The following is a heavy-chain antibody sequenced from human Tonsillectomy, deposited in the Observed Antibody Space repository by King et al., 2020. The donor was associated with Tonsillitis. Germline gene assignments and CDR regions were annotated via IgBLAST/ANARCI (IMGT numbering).Heavy chain of an antibody. CDR3: AKEDYGDYLEFDP. CDR1: GFTFDDYS. V-gene: IGHV3-43*01. J-gene: IGHJ5*02. CDR2: ISWDGGST. Sequence: QLVQSGGVVVQPGGSLRLSCAASGFTFDDYSMHWVRQTPGKGLEWVSLISWDGGSTYYEDSVKGRFTISRDNSKSSLYLQMNRLRTEDNALYYCAKEDYGDYLEFDPWGQGTPVTVSS. D-gene: IGHD4-17*01.